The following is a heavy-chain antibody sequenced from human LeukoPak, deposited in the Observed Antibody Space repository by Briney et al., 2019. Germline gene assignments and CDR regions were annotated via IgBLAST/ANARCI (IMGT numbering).Heavy chain of an antibody. Sequence: GESLQISCKASGYSFTTHWIGWVRQMPGKGLEWMGIIYPGDSDTRYSPSFQGDVTISADKSISTAYLQWSSLKASDTAMYFCARHGDSYDSQYDYWGPGTMVTVSS. V-gene: IGHV5-51*01. CDR2: IYPGDSDT. D-gene: IGHD5-12*01. CDR1: GYSFTTHW. J-gene: IGHJ4*02. CDR3: ARHGDSYDSQYDY.